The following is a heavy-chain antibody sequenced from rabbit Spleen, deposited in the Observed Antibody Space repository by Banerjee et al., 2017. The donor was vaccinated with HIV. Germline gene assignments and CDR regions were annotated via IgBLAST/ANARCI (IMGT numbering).Heavy chain of an antibody. D-gene: IGHD1-1*01. J-gene: IGHJ4*01. CDR3: AKGIPANANYLREMAL. CDR2: IYTGNGKT. Sequence: QEQLVESGGGLVKPGASLTLTCKASGFSFSSSYDMCWVRQAPGKGLEWIGCIYTGNGKTYYASWAKGRFTCSKTSSTTVTLQMTSLTVADTATYFCAKGIPANANYLREMALWGPGTLVTVS. V-gene: IGHV1S45*01. CDR1: GFSFSSSYD.